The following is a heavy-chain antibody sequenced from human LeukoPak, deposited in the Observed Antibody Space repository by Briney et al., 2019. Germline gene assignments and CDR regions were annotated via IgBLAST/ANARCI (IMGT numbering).Heavy chain of an antibody. V-gene: IGHV3-30*02. CDR2: IQNDGTFK. Sequence: GGSLRLSCAASGFTLSSYGMHWVRQAPGKGLEWVAFIQNDGTFKYYADSVKGRFTISRDSSKNTLYLQMNSLRAEDTAVYYCAKTGRSSWGFFDYCGQGTLVTVSS. CDR1: GFTLSSYG. D-gene: IGHD6-13*01. CDR3: AKTGRSSWGFFDY. J-gene: IGHJ4*02.